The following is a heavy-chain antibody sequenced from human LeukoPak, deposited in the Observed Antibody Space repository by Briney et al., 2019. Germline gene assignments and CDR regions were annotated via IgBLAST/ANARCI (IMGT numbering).Heavy chain of an antibody. Sequence: SSETLSLTCAVFGGSISSTNWWSWVRQPPGKGLEWIGEIYHSGSTNYNPSLTSRVTISVDPSKNQFSLRLRSVTAADTAVYYCARTYYDSWGYYEVTYWGQGTLVTVSS. D-gene: IGHD3-22*01. CDR2: IYHSGST. CDR1: GGSISSTNW. CDR3: ARTYYDSWGYYEVTY. V-gene: IGHV4-4*02. J-gene: IGHJ4*02.